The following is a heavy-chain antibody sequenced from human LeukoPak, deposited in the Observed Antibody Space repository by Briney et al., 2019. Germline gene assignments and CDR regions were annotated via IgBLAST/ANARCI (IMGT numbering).Heavy chain of an antibody. CDR1: GFTFSSYA. D-gene: IGHD3-9*01. Sequence: SGVSLRLSCAASGFTFSSYAMSWVRQAPGKGLEWVSAISGSGGSTYYADSVKGRFTISRDNSKNTLYLQMNSLRAEDRAVYYCAKDGRYYDILTGPPDYWGQGTLVTVSS. J-gene: IGHJ4*02. CDR2: ISGSGGST. V-gene: IGHV3-23*01. CDR3: AKDGRYYDILTGPPDY.